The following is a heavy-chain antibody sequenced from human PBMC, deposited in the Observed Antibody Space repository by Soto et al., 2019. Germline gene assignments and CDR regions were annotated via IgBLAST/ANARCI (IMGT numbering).Heavy chain of an antibody. Sequence: PSETLSLTCTVSGGSISSGGYYWSWIRQHPGKGLEWIGYIYYSGSTYYNPSLKSRVTISVDTSKNQFSLKLSSVTAADKAVYYCARDPFPLYCTNGVCYTDYYGMDVWGQGTTVTVSS. V-gene: IGHV4-31*03. D-gene: IGHD2-8*01. J-gene: IGHJ6*02. CDR3: ARDPFPLYCTNGVCYTDYYGMDV. CDR2: IYYSGST. CDR1: GGSISSGGYY.